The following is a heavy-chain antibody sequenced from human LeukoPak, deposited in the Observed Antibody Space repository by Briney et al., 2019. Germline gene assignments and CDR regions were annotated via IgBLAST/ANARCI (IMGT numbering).Heavy chain of an antibody. CDR3: ARDLDDYVWGSYRQDY. Sequence: GGSLRLSCAASGFTFSSYSMNWVRQAPGKGLEWVANIKQDGSEKYYVDSVKGRFTISRDNAKNSLYLQMNSLRAEDTAVYYCARDLDDYVWGSYRQDYWGQGTLVTVSS. CDR2: IKQDGSEK. J-gene: IGHJ4*02. D-gene: IGHD3-16*01. CDR1: GFTFSSYS. V-gene: IGHV3-7*01.